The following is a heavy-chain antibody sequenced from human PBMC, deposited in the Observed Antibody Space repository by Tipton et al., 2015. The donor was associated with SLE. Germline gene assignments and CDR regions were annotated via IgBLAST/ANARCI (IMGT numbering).Heavy chain of an antibody. V-gene: IGHV4-59*11. CDR1: GGSISSHY. J-gene: IGHJ6*02. D-gene: IGHD3-10*01. CDR3: ARALHGVGMDV. CDR2: IYYSGST. Sequence: TLSLTCTVSGGSISSHYWSWIRQPPGKGLEWIGCIYYSGSTHYNPSLKSRVTISVDTSKNQFSLKLSSVTAADTAVYYCARALHGVGMDVWGQGTTVTVSS.